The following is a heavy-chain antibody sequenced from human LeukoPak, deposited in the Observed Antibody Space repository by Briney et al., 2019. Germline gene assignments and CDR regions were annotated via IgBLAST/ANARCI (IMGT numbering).Heavy chain of an antibody. Sequence: ASVKVSCKASGHTFVSYGISWVRQAPGQGLEWMGWISGYNGKINYAQKFQGRVTMTTDTSTSTAYLELRSLTSEDTAGYYCARRFCSSVSCYDDDAFDVWGQGTLVTVSS. CDR2: ISGYNGKI. CDR1: GHTFVSYG. D-gene: IGHD2-2*01. CDR3: ARRFCSSVSCYDDDAFDV. V-gene: IGHV1-18*01. J-gene: IGHJ3*01.